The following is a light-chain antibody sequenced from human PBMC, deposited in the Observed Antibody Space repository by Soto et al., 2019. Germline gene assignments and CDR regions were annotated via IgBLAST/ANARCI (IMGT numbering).Light chain of an antibody. CDR1: QSISGS. V-gene: IGKV1-5*03. CDR2: EAS. Sequence: DIQMTQSPSTLSASVGDRVTITCRASQSISGSLAWYQQKPGKAPKLLIYEASNLKSGVPSRFSDSGSGTEYTLTISSLQPDDFASYYCQQYNGFWTFGQGTKVEIK. J-gene: IGKJ1*01. CDR3: QQYNGFWT.